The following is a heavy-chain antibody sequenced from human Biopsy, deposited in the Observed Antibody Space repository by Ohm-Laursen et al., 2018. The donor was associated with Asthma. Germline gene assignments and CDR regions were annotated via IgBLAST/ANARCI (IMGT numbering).Heavy chain of an antibody. Sequence: SLGLSCSASGFTFSSYAMHWVRQAPGKGLEWVAVISYDGSNKYYADSVKGRFTISRDNSKNTLYLQMNSLRAEDAAVYYCARDKPSHIDYYYGMDVWGQGTTVTVSS. CDR3: ARDKPSHIDYYYGMDV. J-gene: IGHJ6*02. CDR2: ISYDGSNK. V-gene: IGHV3-30-3*01. CDR1: GFTFSSYA.